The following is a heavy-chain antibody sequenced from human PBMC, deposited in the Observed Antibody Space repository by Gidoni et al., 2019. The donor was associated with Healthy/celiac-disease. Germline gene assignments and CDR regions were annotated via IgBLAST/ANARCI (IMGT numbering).Heavy chain of an antibody. J-gene: IGHJ6*02. D-gene: IGHD4-4*01. CDR2: ISGSGGSK. CDR3: AKVSPTTVTSYYYYGMDV. CDR1: GFTFSSYA. V-gene: IGHV3-23*01. Sequence: EVQLLESGGGLVQPGGSLRLSCAASGFTFSSYAMSWVRQAPGKGLEWVSAISGSGGSKYYADSVKGRFTISRDNSKNTLYLQMNSLRAEDTAVYYCAKVSPTTVTSYYYYGMDVWGQGTTVTVSS.